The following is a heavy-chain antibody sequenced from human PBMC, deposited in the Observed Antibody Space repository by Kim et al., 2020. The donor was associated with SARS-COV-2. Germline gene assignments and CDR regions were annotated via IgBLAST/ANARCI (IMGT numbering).Heavy chain of an antibody. Sequence: GGSLRLSCAASGFTFSSYAMHWVRQAPGKGLEWVAVISYDGSNKYYADSVKGRFTISRDNSKNTLYLQMNSLRAEDTAVYYCARDRNDYDSSYFDYWGQGTLVTVSS. CDR1: GFTFSSYA. CDR2: ISYDGSNK. D-gene: IGHD3-22*01. J-gene: IGHJ4*02. V-gene: IGHV3-30*04. CDR3: ARDRNDYDSSYFDY.